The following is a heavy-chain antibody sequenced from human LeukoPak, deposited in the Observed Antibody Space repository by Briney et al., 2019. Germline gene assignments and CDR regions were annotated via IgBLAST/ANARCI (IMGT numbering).Heavy chain of an antibody. J-gene: IGHJ5*02. V-gene: IGHV3-7*01. CDR1: GFTFSSYW. CDR3: AREPAVAGNWFDP. D-gene: IGHD6-19*01. Sequence: PGGSLRLSCAASGFTFSSYWMSWVRQAPGKGLEWVASIKQDGSETYYVDSVKGRFTISRDNAKNSLYLQMNSLRAEDTAVYYCAREPAVAGNWFDPWGQGTLVTVSS. CDR2: IKQDGSET.